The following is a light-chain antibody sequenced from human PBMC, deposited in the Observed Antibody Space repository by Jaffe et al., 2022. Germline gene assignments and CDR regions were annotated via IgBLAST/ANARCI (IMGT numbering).Light chain of an antibody. CDR2: AAS. Sequence: DIQMTQSPSSVSASVGDRVTITCRASQDISSWLAWYQKKAGKAPKLLIYAASSLQRGVPSRFSGSGSGTDFTLTISSLQPEDFATYFCQQANSFPFTFGPGTKVDIK. CDR1: QDISSW. J-gene: IGKJ3*01. CDR3: QQANSFPFT. V-gene: IGKV1D-12*01.